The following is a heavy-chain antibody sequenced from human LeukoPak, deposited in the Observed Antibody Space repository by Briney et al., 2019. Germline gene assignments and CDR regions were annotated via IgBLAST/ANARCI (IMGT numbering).Heavy chain of an antibody. D-gene: IGHD3-22*01. CDR1: GGSISSYS. CDR3: ACLTTADAFDI. Sequence: SETLSLTCTVSGGSISSYSWSWIRQPPGKGLEWIGYIYYSESTNYNPSLKSRVTISVDTSKNQFSLKLSSVTAADTAVYYCACLTTADAFDIWGQGTMVTVSS. V-gene: IGHV4-59*01. J-gene: IGHJ3*02. CDR2: IYYSEST.